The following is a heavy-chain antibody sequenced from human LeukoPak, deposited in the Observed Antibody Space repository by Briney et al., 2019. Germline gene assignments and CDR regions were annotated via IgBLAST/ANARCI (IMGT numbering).Heavy chain of an antibody. D-gene: IGHD3-10*01. CDR2: ISVSGGTT. CDR1: RFTFSNYV. CDR3: AKALKPRGFSWYFGL. J-gene: IGHJ2*01. V-gene: IGHV3-23*01. Sequence: GGSLRLSCAASRFTFSNYVMSWVRQGPGKGLEWVSGISVSGGTTYYADAVKGRFTVSRNNSEDTLSLQMSSLRAEDTAIYYCAKALKPRGFSWYFGLWGRGTLVAVSS.